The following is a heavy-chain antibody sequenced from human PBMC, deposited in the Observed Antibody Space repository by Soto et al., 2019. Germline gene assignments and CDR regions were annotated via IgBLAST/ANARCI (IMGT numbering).Heavy chain of an antibody. D-gene: IGHD3-16*02. J-gene: IGHJ6*03. CDR2: ISYDGSNK. Sequence: QVQLVESGGGGVQPGRSLRLSCAASGSTFSSYGMHWVRQAPGKGLECVAVISYDGSNKYYADSVKGRFTISRDNSKNTLYLQINSMRAEDTAVYYCAKGYLYSYYYMDVWGKGTTVTVSS. V-gene: IGHV3-30*18. CDR3: AKGYLYSYYYMDV. CDR1: GSTFSSYG.